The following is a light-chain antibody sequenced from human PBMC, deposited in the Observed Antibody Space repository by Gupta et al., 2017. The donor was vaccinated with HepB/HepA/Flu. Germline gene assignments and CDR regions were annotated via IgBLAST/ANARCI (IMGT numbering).Light chain of an antibody. CDR1: SSDIGAYNL. V-gene: IGLV2-8*01. J-gene: IGLJ1*01. Sequence: QSAPTQPPSASGSPGQSVTISCPGTSSDIGAYNLVSWYQQHPGKAPNLIIYDVFQRSSGVPDRFSGSKSGNTASLTISGLQAEDEADYYCFSYAGNDNWVFGGGTKVTVL. CDR2: DVF. CDR3: FSYAGNDNWV.